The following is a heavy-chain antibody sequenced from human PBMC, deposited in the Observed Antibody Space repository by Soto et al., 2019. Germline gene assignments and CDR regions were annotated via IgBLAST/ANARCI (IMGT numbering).Heavy chain of an antibody. CDR3: ARGMTTVTTLDY. V-gene: IGHV1-8*01. Sequence: QVQVVQSKAEVKKPGASVKVSCKTSGYTFTDYDINWVRQAPGQGLEWMGWVSPDSGNAGYAQQFQGRVSMTSDTSTSTVYMELTSLRSEDTAVYYCARGMTTVTTLDYWGQGTLVTVSS. CDR2: VSPDSGNA. D-gene: IGHD4-4*01. CDR1: GYTFTDYD. J-gene: IGHJ4*02.